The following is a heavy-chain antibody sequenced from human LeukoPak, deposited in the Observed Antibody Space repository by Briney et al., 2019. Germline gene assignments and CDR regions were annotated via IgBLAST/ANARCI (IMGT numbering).Heavy chain of an antibody. CDR2: ISSSGSTI. D-gene: IGHD6-13*01. J-gene: IGHJ4*02. CDR1: GFTFSDYY. V-gene: IGHV3-11*01. CDR3: ARDSPPPGYDY. Sequence: GGSLRLSCAAAGFTFSDYYMSWIRQAPGKGLEWGSYISSSGSTIYYADSVKGRFTISRDNAKNSVYLQMNSLRAEDTAVYYCARDSPPPGYDYWGQGTLVTVSS.